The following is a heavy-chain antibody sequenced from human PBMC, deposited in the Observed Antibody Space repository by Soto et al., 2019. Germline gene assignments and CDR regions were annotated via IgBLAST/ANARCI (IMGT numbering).Heavy chain of an antibody. J-gene: IGHJ4*02. V-gene: IGHV3-53*01. CDR1: GFLVNSAY. Sequence: EVQLVESGGGLIPPGGSLRLSCAASGFLVNSAYMTWVRQAPGKGLEWLSMINSDGSTLYAESVKGRFTISRDNSKNRLDLQMHSLRAENTAMYYCSRSGYSFAWGYWGQGALVSVTS. CDR3: SRSGYSFAWGY. CDR2: INSDGST. D-gene: IGHD5-18*01.